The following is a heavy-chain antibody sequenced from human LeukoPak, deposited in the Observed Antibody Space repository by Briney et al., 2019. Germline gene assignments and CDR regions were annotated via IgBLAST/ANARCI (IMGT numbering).Heavy chain of an antibody. J-gene: IGHJ3*02. V-gene: IGHV4-39*07. CDR2: FYYSGST. CDR1: GGSISSRSYY. Sequence: PSETLSLTCAVSGGSISSRSYYWGWIRQPPGKGLEWIGSFYYSGSTYYNPSLKSRVTISVDTSKNQFSLKLTSVTAADTAVYYCAREPEAGYSNYDAFDIWGQGTMVTVSS. CDR3: AREPEAGYSNYDAFDI. D-gene: IGHD6-13*01.